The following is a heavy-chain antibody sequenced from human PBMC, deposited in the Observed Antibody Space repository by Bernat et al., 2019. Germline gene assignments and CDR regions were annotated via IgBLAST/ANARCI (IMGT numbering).Heavy chain of an antibody. V-gene: IGHV1-2*04. CDR2: INPNSGGT. CDR1: GYTFTGYY. D-gene: IGHD6-6*01. CDR3: ARDLSYSRSWGEYYFDY. Sequence: QVQLVQSGAEVKKPGASVKVSCKASGYTFTGYYMHWVRQAPGQGLEWMGWINPNSGGTNYAQKFQGWVTMTRDTSISTAYMELSRLRSDDTAVYYCARDLSYSRSWGEYYFDYWGQGTLVTVSS. J-gene: IGHJ4*02.